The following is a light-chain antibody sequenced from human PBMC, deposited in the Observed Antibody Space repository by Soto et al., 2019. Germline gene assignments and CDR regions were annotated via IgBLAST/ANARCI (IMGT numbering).Light chain of an antibody. V-gene: IGLV2-14*02. CDR3: TSYATGDTFP. J-gene: IGLJ2*01. CDR1: GSAVGTYNL. CDR2: EGN. Sequence: QSALTQPASISGSPGQSITISCTGTGSAVGTYNLVSWYQQHPGKAPNLIIYEGNKRPSGVSRRFSGSKSANTASLTISGLQAEDEAEYYCTSYATGDTFPFGGGTKLTVL.